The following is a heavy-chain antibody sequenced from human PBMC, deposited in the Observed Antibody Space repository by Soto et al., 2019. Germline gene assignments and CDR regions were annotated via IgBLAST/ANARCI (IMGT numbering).Heavy chain of an antibody. Sequence: SVKVSCKASGGTFSSYAISWVRQAPGQGLEWMGGIIPIFGTANYAQKFQGRVTITADESTSTAYKELSSLRSEDTAVYYCARDRMEYQRLGWFATWGQGTLVTSPQ. V-gene: IGHV1-69*13. CDR1: GGTFSSYA. CDR2: IIPIFGTA. D-gene: IGHD2-2*01. CDR3: ARDRMEYQRLGWFAT. J-gene: IGHJ5*02.